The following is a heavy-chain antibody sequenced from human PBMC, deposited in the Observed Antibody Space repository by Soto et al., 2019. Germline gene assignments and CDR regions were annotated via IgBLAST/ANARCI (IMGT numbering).Heavy chain of an antibody. CDR1: GGSISSSSYY. J-gene: IGHJ3*02. CDR2: IYYSGST. V-gene: IGHV4-39*01. CDR3: ARMVVAATFAFDI. Sequence: QLQLQESGPGLVKPSETLSLTCTVSGGSISSSSYYWGWIRQPPGKGLEWIGSIYYSGSTYYNPSLKSRVTISVDTSKNQFSLKLSSVTAADTAVYYCARMVVAATFAFDIWGQGTMVTVSS. D-gene: IGHD2-15*01.